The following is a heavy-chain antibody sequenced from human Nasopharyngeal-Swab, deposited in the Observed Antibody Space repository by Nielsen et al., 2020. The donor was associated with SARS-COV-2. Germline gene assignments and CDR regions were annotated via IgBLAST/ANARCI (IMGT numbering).Heavy chain of an antibody. D-gene: IGHD6-13*01. J-gene: IGHJ4*02. CDR1: GFTFSSYE. CDR2: ISSSGSTI. Sequence: GAPLKISCAASGFTFSSYEMNWVRQAPGKGLEWVSYISSSGSTIYYADSVKGRFTISRDNAKNSLYLQMNSLRAEDTAVYYCAREASIAAAGGEYYFDYWGQGTLVTVSS. CDR3: AREASIAAAGGEYYFDY. V-gene: IGHV3-48*03.